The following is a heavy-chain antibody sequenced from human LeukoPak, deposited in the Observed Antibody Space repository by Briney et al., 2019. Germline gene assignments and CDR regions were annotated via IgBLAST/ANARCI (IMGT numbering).Heavy chain of an antibody. CDR3: AKARATYLYDTSGFSALDY. V-gene: IGHV3-33*06. D-gene: IGHD3-22*01. Sequence: PGRSLRLSCAASGFTFSSYVMHWVRQAPGKGLEWAALIWYDGDNKYYSDSVKGRFTISRDNSKNTLYLQMNSLRAEDTAVYYCAKARATYLYDTSGFSALDYWGQGTLVTVSS. CDR2: IWYDGDNK. J-gene: IGHJ4*02. CDR1: GFTFSSYV.